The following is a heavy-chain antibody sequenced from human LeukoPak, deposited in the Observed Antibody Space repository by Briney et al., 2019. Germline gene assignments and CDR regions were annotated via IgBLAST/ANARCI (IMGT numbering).Heavy chain of an antibody. Sequence: SVKVSCKASGGTFSSYAISWVQQGPGQGLEWMGGIIPIFGTANYAQKFQGRVTITTDESTSTAYMELSSLRSEDTAVYYCARGDSGEVNYYYMDVWGKGTTVTVSS. V-gene: IGHV1-69*05. CDR1: GGTFSSYA. J-gene: IGHJ6*03. CDR3: ARGDSGEVNYYYMDV. CDR2: IIPIFGTA. D-gene: IGHD3-10*01.